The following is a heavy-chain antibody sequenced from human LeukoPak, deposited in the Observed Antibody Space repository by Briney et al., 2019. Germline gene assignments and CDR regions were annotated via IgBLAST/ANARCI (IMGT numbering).Heavy chain of an antibody. D-gene: IGHD4-23*01. J-gene: IGHJ4*02. CDR3: ARGVRDGGNWGDFDY. CDR1: GGTFSSYA. V-gene: IGHV1-69*04. Sequence: ASVKVSCKAPGGTFSSYAISWVRQAPGQGLEWMGRIIPILGIANYAQKFQGRVTITADKSTSTAYMELSSLRSEDTAVYYCARGVRDGGNWGDFDYWGQGTLVTVSS. CDR2: IIPILGIA.